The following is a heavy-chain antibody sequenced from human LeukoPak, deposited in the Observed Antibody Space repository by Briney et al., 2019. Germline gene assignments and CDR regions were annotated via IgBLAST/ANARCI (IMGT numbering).Heavy chain of an antibody. V-gene: IGHV3-21*01. CDR2: ISSSNSFK. Sequence: GGSLRLSCAASGFPFDTHPINWVRQAPGKGLEWVASISSSNSFKNYADSVKGRFTISRDNAQNSLYLQMSSLRAEDTGLYYCATMGEQWLLKDIWGQGTMVIVSS. CDR1: GFPFDTHP. J-gene: IGHJ3*02. CDR3: ATMGEQWLLKDI. D-gene: IGHD6-19*01.